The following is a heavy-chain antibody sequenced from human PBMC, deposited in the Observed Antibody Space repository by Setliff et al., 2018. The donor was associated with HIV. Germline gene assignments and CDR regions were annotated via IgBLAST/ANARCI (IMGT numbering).Heavy chain of an antibody. V-gene: IGHV4-59*12. CDR1: GDSISSYY. CDR2: IYSTRDS. CDR3: ARVVPEVVYGAYWFDP. Sequence: SETLSLTCTVSGDSISSYYWSWIRQPPGKELEWIGYIYSTRDSNYNPSLKSRVTMSVDTSKNQVSLKLNSVTAADAAVYYCARVVPEVVYGAYWFDPWGQGTLVTVSS. J-gene: IGHJ5*02. D-gene: IGHD4-17*01.